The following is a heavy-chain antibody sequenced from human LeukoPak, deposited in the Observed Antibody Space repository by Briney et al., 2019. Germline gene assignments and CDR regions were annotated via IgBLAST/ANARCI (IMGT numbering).Heavy chain of an antibody. CDR3: ASSSWELLNY. CDR2: INSDGTST. J-gene: IGHJ4*02. Sequence: PGGSLRLSCAASGFTFSSYWMHWVRQAPGEGLVCVSRINSDGTSTTYADSVKGRFTISRDNARNTLYMQMNSLRAEDTAVYYCASSSWELLNYWGQGTLVTVSS. D-gene: IGHD1-26*01. CDR1: GFTFSSYW. V-gene: IGHV3-74*01.